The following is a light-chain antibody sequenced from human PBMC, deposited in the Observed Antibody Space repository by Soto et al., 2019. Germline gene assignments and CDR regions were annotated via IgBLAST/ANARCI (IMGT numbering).Light chain of an antibody. J-gene: IGLJ2*01. CDR2: EVS. CDR1: SSDVGGYNY. CDR3: NSYTSSGSRV. V-gene: IGLV2-14*01. Sequence: QSALTQPASVSGSPGQSITISCTGTSSDVGGYNYVSWYQQHPGKAPKLMIYEVSNRPSGVSDRFSGSKSGNTASLTISGLQAEDEADYYCNSYTSSGSRVFGGGTKVTVL.